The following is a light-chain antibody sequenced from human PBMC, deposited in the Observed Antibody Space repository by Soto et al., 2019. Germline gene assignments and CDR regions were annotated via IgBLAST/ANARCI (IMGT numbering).Light chain of an antibody. V-gene: IGKV3-20*01. CDR2: GAT. CDR3: QQYGSSPPWT. CDR1: QSVSNRY. J-gene: IGKJ1*01. Sequence: EIVLTQSPGTLSLSPGXRAILSCRATQSVSNRYLAWYQQKPGQAPRLLIYGATSRATGIADRFSGSGSGTDFTLTISRLEPEDFAVYYCQQYGSSPPWTFGQGTKVDIK.